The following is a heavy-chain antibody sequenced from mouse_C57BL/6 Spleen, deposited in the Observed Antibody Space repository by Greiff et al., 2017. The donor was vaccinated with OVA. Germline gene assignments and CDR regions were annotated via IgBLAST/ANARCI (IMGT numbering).Heavy chain of an antibody. CDR1: GYTFTSYW. D-gene: IGHD1-1*01. J-gene: IGHJ2*01. Sequence: VQLKQPGAELVMPGASVKLSCKASGYTFTSYWMHWVKQRPGQGLEWIGEIDPSDSYTNYNQKFKGKSTLTVDKSSSTAYMQLSSLTSEDSAVYYCARGSNYFDYWGQGTTLTVSS. CDR2: IDPSDSYT. V-gene: IGHV1-69*01. CDR3: ARGSNYFDY.